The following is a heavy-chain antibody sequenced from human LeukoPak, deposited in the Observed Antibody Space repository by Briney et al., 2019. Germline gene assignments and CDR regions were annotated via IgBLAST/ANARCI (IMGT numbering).Heavy chain of an antibody. CDR1: GFTFSSYA. V-gene: IGHV3-23*01. D-gene: IGHD5-18*01. Sequence: GGSLRLSCAASGFTFSSYAMSWVRQAPGKGLEWVSAISGSGGSTYYADSVKGRFTISRDNSKNTLYLQMNSLRAEDTAVYYCAKPTTAGYSYGALDYWGQGTLVTVSS. CDR3: AKPTTAGYSYGALDY. J-gene: IGHJ4*02. CDR2: ISGSGGST.